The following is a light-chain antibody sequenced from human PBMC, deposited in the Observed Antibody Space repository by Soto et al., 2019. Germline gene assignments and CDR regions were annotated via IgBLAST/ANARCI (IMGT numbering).Light chain of an antibody. CDR3: QQYKSYLT. J-gene: IGKJ3*01. CDR2: DAS. Sequence: DIQMTQSPSTLSASVGDRVTITCRASQSISTWLAWYQQKPGKAPKVLIYDASSWESGVPSRFSGSGAGTECTLTISSLQPDDFATYYCQQYKSYLTFGPGTKVDIK. CDR1: QSISTW. V-gene: IGKV1-5*01.